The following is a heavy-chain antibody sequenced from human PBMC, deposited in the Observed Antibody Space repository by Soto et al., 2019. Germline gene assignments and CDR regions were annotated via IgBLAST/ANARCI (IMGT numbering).Heavy chain of an antibody. CDR3: ARDPNHYDSSGYYLLYYFDY. CDR1: GFAFSHYA. J-gene: IGHJ4*02. V-gene: IGHV3-30-3*01. CDR2: VSFDGSNK. Sequence: GGSLRLSXTASGFAFSHYAMLWVRQAPGKGLEWVALVSFDGSNKYYTDSVKGRFTISRDNSKNTLYLQMTSLRPEDAAVYYCARDPNHYDSSGYYLLYYFDYWGLGTLVTVSS. D-gene: IGHD3-22*01.